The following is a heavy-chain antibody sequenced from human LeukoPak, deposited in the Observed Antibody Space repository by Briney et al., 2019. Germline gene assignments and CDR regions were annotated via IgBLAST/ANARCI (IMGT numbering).Heavy chain of an antibody. CDR3: GGGARRDEGLLEKLLYPY. CDR2: IRRGSSYK. V-gene: IGHV3-21*01. CDR1: GFTFSSYS. Sequence: GGSLRLSCAASGFTFSSYSMTWVRQPPGKGLEWVASIRRGSSYKYYADSVKGRFTISRDNAKNSLYLQMNSLRAEDTAVYYCGGGARRDEGLLEKLLYPYWGQGTRITVTS. J-gene: IGHJ4*02. D-gene: IGHD3-3*01.